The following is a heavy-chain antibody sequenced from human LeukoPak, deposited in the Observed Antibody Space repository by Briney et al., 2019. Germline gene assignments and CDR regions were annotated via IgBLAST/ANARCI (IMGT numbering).Heavy chain of an antibody. CDR2: IYYSGST. Sequence: SETLSLTCTVSGGSISSYYWSWIRQPPGKGLEWIGYIYYSGSTNYNPSLKSRVTIPVDTSKNQFSLKLSSVTAADTAVYYCARRGVVGTPLYGMDVWGQGTTVTVSS. D-gene: IGHD1-26*01. CDR3: ARRGVVGTPLYGMDV. CDR1: GGSISSYY. V-gene: IGHV4-59*08. J-gene: IGHJ6*02.